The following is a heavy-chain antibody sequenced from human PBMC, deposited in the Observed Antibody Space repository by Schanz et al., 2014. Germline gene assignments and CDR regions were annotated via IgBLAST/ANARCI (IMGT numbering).Heavy chain of an antibody. D-gene: IGHD3-22*01. V-gene: IGHV3-49*04. CDR2: IRSKAYGGTT. CDR1: GFTFGDHS. CDR3: TRRPMTVPADYYDY. Sequence: EVQLVESGGGLVQPGRSLRLSCTASGFTFGDHSMSWVRQAPGKGLEWVGFIRSKAYGGTTEYAASVKGRFTISRDDSNSIMYLQMNGLKIEDTAVYYCTRRPMTVPADYYDYWGQGILVAVSS. J-gene: IGHJ4*01.